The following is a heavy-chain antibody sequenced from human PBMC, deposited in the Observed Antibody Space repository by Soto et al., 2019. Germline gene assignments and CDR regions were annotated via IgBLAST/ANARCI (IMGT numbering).Heavy chain of an antibody. V-gene: IGHV3-30-3*01. D-gene: IGHD6-13*01. Sequence: QEQVVESGGGVVQPGRTLRLSCAASGFTFSTHAMHWVRQAPGRGMEWGAIISYDGTTKAYADSVKGRFTTSRDNSKNAVYLQMNSLRSEDTALYYCARDWRTAGTTGWFDPWGHGTLVTVSS. CDR3: ARDWRTAGTTGWFDP. CDR2: ISYDGTTK. J-gene: IGHJ5*02. CDR1: GFTFSTHA.